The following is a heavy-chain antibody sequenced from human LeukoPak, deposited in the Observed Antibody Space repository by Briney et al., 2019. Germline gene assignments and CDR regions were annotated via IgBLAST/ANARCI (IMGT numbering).Heavy chain of an antibody. D-gene: IGHD3-10*01. CDR2: IYYSGST. J-gene: IGHJ6*04. V-gene: IGHV4-59*01. CDR3: ARDRPGFSGYYYGMDV. Sequence: PSETLSLTCTVSGGSTSSYYWSWIRQPPGKGLEWIGYIYYSGSTNYNPSLKSRVTISVDTSKNQFSLKLSSVTAADTAVYHCARDRPGFSGYYYGMDVWGKGTTVTVSS. CDR1: GGSTSSYY.